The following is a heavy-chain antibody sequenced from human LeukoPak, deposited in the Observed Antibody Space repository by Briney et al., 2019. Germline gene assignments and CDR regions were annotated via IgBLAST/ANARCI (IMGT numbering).Heavy chain of an antibody. D-gene: IGHD4-17*01. CDR3: ARGGDYGDLRYFDY. V-gene: IGHV4-4*07. CDR1: GGSFSTHY. J-gene: IGHJ4*02. Sequence: SETLSLTCTVSGGSFSTHYYSWIRQPAGKGLEWIGLIYSSGTTNYNPSLESRVTFSVDTSKNQFSLKLNSVTAADTAVYYCARGGDYGDLRYFDYWGQGTLVTVSS. CDR2: IYSSGTT.